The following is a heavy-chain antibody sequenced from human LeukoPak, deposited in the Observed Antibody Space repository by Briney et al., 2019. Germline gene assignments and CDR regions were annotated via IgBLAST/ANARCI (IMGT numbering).Heavy chain of an antibody. CDR3: ARGSGTVTTSQLNWFDP. Sequence: ASVKVSCKASGYTFTTYDINWVRQATGQGLEWMGWMNPNSGNTGYAQKFQGRVTITRNTSISTAYMELSSLRSEDTAVYYCARGSGTVTTSQLNWFDPWGQGTLVTVSS. CDR1: GYTFTTYD. J-gene: IGHJ5*02. D-gene: IGHD4-17*01. CDR2: MNPNSGNT. V-gene: IGHV1-8*03.